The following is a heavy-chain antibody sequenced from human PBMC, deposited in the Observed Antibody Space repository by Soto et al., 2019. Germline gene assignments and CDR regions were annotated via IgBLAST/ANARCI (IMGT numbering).Heavy chain of an antibody. CDR2: IIPIFGTA. CDR1: GYTFTRYG. D-gene: IGHD6-19*01. Sequence: GASVKVSCKASGYTFTRYGISWVRQAPGQGLEWMGGIIPIFGTANYAQKFQGRVTITADESTSTAYMELSSLRSEDTAVYYCARDSSGWYLYWGQGTLVTVSS. CDR3: ARDSSGWYLY. V-gene: IGHV1-69*13. J-gene: IGHJ4*02.